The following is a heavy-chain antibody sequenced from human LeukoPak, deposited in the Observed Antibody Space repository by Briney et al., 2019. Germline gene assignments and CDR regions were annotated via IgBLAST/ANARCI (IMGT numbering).Heavy chain of an antibody. Sequence: GGSLRLSCAASGFTFSSYWMSWVRQAPGKGLEWVANIKQDGSEKYYVDSVKGRFTISRDNAKNSLYLQMNSLRAEDTAVYYCAKDPRGMATMRAYFDYWGQGTLVTVSS. V-gene: IGHV3-7*01. D-gene: IGHD5-24*01. CDR3: AKDPRGMATMRAYFDY. CDR1: GFTFSSYW. CDR2: IKQDGSEK. J-gene: IGHJ4*02.